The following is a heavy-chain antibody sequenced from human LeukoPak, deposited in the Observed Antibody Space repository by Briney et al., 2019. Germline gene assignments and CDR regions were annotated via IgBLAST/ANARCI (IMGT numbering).Heavy chain of an antibody. J-gene: IGHJ6*02. CDR1: GYTFIIHG. CDR3: ARRNTIFGVTDYYGMDV. V-gene: IGHV1-18*01. Sequence: ASVTVSCKASGYTFIIHGISWVRQAPGQGLEWMGWISVYNGKTNYEQKLQGRVTMTTDTSTSTAYMELRSLRSDDTAVYYCARRNTIFGVTDYYGMDVWGQGTTVTVSS. CDR2: ISVYNGKT. D-gene: IGHD3-3*01.